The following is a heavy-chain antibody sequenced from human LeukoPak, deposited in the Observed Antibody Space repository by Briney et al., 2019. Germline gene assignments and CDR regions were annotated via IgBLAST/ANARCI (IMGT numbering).Heavy chain of an antibody. D-gene: IGHD3-16*01. CDR1: GMTFSNHW. CDR3: TTGPCYGYEW. CDR2: IKTDGRTT. Sequence: GGSLRPSCAASGMTFSNHWMHWVRQVPGKGLVWVSLIKTDGRTTIYADSVKGRFAISRDNGKSTLYLQMNSLRAEDTAIYYCTTGPCYGYEWWGQGTVVTVSS. V-gene: IGHV3-74*01. J-gene: IGHJ4*02.